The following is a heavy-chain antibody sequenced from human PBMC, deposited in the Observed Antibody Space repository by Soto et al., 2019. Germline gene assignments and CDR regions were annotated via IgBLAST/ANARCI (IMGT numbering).Heavy chain of an antibody. CDR2: IYYSGST. J-gene: IGHJ5*02. CDR1: GGSISSYY. V-gene: IGHV4-59*01. CDR3: ARYPRSPTGNDVCDWFDP. D-gene: IGHD1-1*01. Sequence: SETLSLTCTVSGGSISSYYWSWIRQPPGKGLEWIGYIYYSGSTNYNPSLKSRVTISVDTSKNQFSLKLSSVTAADTAVYYCARYPRSPTGNDVCDWFDPWGQGTLVTVSS.